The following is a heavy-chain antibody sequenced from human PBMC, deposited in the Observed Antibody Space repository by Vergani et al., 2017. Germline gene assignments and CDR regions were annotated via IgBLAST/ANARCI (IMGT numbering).Heavy chain of an antibody. V-gene: IGHV3-11*06. D-gene: IGHD1-26*01. J-gene: IGHJ4*02. CDR3: ARGGVGATPYFDY. CDR2: ISSSSSYT. CDR1: GVTFSDDY. Sequence: QVQLVESGGGLVKPGGSLRLSCAAAGVTFSDDYMSGIRQAPGKGLEWVSYISSSSSYTNYADSVKGRFTISRDNAKNSLYLQMNSLRAEDTAVYYCARGGVGATPYFDYWGQGTLVTVSS.